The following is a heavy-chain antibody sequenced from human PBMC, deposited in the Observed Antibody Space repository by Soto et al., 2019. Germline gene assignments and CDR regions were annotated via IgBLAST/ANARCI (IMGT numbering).Heavy chain of an antibody. CDR1: GYTFTSYD. CDR2: MNPNSGNT. D-gene: IGHD6-13*01. V-gene: IGHV1-8*01. CDR3: ARVSSSWYKDYFDY. Sequence: ASVKVSCKASGYTFTSYDINWVRQATGQGLEWMGWMNPNSGNTGYAQKFQGRVTMTRNTSISTAYMELSSLRSEDTAVYYCARVSSSWYKDYFDYWGQGTLVTVSS. J-gene: IGHJ4*02.